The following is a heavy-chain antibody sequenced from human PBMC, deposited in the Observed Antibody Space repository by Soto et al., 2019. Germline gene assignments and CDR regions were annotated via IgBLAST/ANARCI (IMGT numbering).Heavy chain of an antibody. CDR2: INTNGVNT. CDR3: ARGRVEDSSGWANYFDY. D-gene: IGHD6-19*01. J-gene: IGHJ4*02. Sequence: EVQLVESGGGLVQPGGSLRLSCAASGFTFSGYSMFWVRQAPGKGLEYVSAINTNGVNTFYAKSVKGRFTIYRDNSKNTMYLQMGSLRAEDMAVYYCARGRVEDSSGWANYFDYWGQGTLVTVSS. CDR1: GFTFSGYS. V-gene: IGHV3-64*01.